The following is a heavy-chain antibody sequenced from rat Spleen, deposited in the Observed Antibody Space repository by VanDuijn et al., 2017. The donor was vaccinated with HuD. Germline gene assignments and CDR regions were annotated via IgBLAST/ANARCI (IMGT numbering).Heavy chain of an antibody. V-gene: IGHV5-31*01. CDR2: ISNTGGSI. Sequence: EVQLVESDGGLVQPGRSLKLSCAASGFTFNNYWMSWIRQAPGKGLEWVASISNTGGSIYYPDSVKGRFTVSRDNAQNTLFLQMNSLRSEDTATYYCTKDQGPGITPFAYWGQGTLVTVSS. J-gene: IGHJ3*01. CDR1: GFTFNNYW. CDR3: TKDQGPGITPFAY. D-gene: IGHD1-4*01.